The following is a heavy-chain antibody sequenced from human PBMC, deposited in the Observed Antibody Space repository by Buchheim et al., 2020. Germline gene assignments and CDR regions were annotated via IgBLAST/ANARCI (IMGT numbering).Heavy chain of an antibody. D-gene: IGHD5-12*01. V-gene: IGHV3-48*01. CDR2: ISSSARTI. CDR1: GYTFSSYS. CDR3: ARDRSGYDYGYDN. J-gene: IGHJ4*02. Sequence: EVQLVESGGTLIQPGGSLRLSCAASGYTFSSYSMNWLRQAPGKGLEWVAYISSSARTIYYADSVKGRFTISRDNANNSLYLQMNSLRAEDAALYYCARDRSGYDYGYDNWGPGTL.